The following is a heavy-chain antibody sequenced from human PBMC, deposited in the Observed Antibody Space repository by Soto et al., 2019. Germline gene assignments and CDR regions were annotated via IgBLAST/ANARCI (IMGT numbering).Heavy chain of an antibody. Sequence: VSSVNVSCKASGYTFTSYAMHWVRQAPGQRLEWMGWINAGNGNTKYSQKFQGRVTITRDTSASTAYMELSSLRSEDTAVYYCAREARITGDSCPYYWGQGTLVTVSS. CDR3: AREARITGDSCPYY. J-gene: IGHJ4*02. CDR1: GYTFTSYA. V-gene: IGHV1-3*01. D-gene: IGHD5-12*01. CDR2: INAGNGNT.